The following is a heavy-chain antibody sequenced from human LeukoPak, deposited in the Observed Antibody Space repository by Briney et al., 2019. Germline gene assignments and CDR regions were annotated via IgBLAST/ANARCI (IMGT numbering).Heavy chain of an antibody. V-gene: IGHV1-46*03. CDR2: INPSGGST. CDR3: ASNSGYSYGLGNDAFDI. J-gene: IGHJ3*02. Sequence: ASVKVSCKASGYIFTSYYMHWVRQAPGQGLEWMGIINPSGGSTSYAQKFQGRVTMTRDTSTSTVYMELSRLRSEDAAVYYCASNSGYSYGLGNDAFDIWGQGTMVTVSS. D-gene: IGHD5-18*01. CDR1: GYIFTSYY.